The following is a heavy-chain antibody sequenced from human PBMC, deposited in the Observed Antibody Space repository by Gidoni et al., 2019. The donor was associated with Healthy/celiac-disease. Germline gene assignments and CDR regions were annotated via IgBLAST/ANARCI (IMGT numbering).Heavy chain of an antibody. CDR1: GFPFSLYW. CDR3: AREGGFYYDSSGYYNPYYFDY. CDR2: IKQDGSEK. J-gene: IGHJ4*02. D-gene: IGHD3-22*01. Sequence: VPLVESGGGLVQPGVSLRLSCAASGFPFSLYWMRCVRQAPGKGLEWVANIKQDGSEKYYVDSVKGRCTISRDNAKNSLYLQMNRLRAEDTAVYYCAREGGFYYDSSGYYNPYYFDYGGKGTMVTVSS. V-gene: IGHV3-7*05.